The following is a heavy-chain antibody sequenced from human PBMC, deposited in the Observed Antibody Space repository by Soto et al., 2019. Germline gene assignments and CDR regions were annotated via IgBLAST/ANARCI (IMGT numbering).Heavy chain of an antibody. Sequence: GASVKVSCKASGGTFSSYAISWVRQAPGQGLEWMGGIIPIFGTANYAQKFQGRVTITADESTSTAYMELSSLRSEDTAVYYCARVRGELNEQLVPFDYWGQGTLVTVSS. CDR1: GGTFSSYA. D-gene: IGHD6-6*01. J-gene: IGHJ4*02. CDR3: ARVRGELNEQLVPFDY. V-gene: IGHV1-69*13. CDR2: IIPIFGTA.